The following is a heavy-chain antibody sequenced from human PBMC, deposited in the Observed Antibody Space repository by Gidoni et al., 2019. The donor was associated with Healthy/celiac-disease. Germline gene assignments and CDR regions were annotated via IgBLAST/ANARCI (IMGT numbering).Heavy chain of an antibody. CDR2: IYYSGST. D-gene: IGHD6-13*01. V-gene: IGHV4-39*01. CDR1: GGSISSSSYY. J-gene: IGHJ4*02. CDR3: ASGKAGSVDY. Sequence: QLQLQESGPGLVQPSETLSLPCPFSGGSISSSSYYWCWIRQPPGKGMEWIGSIYYSGSTYYNQSLKSRVTISVDTSKNQFSLKLSSVTAADTAVYYCASGKAGSVDYWGQGTLVTVSS.